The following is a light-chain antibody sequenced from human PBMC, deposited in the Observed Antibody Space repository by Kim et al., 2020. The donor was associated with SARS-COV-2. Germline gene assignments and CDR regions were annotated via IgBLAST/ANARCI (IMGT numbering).Light chain of an antibody. J-gene: IGKJ2*01. Sequence: VSPGARATLSCRASQSVSSNLAWYQQKPGQAPRLLIYGASTRATGIPSRFSGSGSGTEFTLTISSLQSEDFAVYSCQQYNNWPYTFGQGTKLEI. CDR2: GAS. V-gene: IGKV3-15*01. CDR3: QQYNNWPYT. CDR1: QSVSSN.